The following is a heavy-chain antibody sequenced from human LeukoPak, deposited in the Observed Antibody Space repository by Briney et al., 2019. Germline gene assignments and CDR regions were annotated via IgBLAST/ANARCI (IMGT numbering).Heavy chain of an antibody. CDR2: IKSKSDGGTT. J-gene: IGHJ4*02. CDR3: TTGKTDDYYFDY. CDR1: GFTFSDAW. Sequence: GGSLRLSCAASGFTFSDAWMNWVRQAPGKGLGWVGHIKSKSDGGTTDYAAPVKGRFTISRDGSKDTLYLQMNSLKTEDTAMYYCTTGKTDDYYFDYWGQGTLVTVSS. D-gene: IGHD1-1*01. V-gene: IGHV3-15*07.